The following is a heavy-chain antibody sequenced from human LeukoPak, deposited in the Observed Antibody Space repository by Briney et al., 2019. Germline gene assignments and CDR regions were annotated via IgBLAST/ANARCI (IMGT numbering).Heavy chain of an antibody. D-gene: IGHD4-17*01. J-gene: IGHJ3*02. CDR2: ISFDGNNK. Sequence: GRSLRLSCAASGFSFSTYAMYWVRQAPGKGLEWVAVISFDGNNKYCADSVKGRFTISRDNSKNTLYLQMNSLRTEDTAVYYCARDTAVTTPFAFEIWGQGTMVTVSS. CDR3: ARDTAVTTPFAFEI. V-gene: IGHV3-30-3*01. CDR1: GFSFSTYA.